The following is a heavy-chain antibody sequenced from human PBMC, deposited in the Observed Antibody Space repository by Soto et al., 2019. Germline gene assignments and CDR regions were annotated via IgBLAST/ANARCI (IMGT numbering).Heavy chain of an antibody. Sequence: QVQLQESGPGLVKPSETLSLTCTVSGGSISSYYWSWIRQPPGKGLEWIGYIYYSGSTNYNPSLKSRVTISVDTSKNQFSLKLSSVTAADTAVYYCARRYGYAFDIWGQGTMVNVSS. D-gene: IGHD4-17*01. CDR1: GGSISSYY. CDR2: IYYSGST. CDR3: ARRYGYAFDI. V-gene: IGHV4-59*01. J-gene: IGHJ3*02.